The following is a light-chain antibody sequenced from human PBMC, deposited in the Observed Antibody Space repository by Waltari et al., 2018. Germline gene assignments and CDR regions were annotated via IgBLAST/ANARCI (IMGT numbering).Light chain of an antibody. CDR2: SNN. CDR1: SSNIGTNP. V-gene: IGLV1-44*01. Sequence: QSVLTQPPSTSGTPVQRVTISCSGSSSNIGTNPVNWYQHLPGTAPKLLIYSNNQRPSGVPGRLSGSKSGTSASLAISGLQSEDEADYYCAAWDDTLNGYVFGTGTKVTVL. J-gene: IGLJ1*01. CDR3: AAWDDTLNGYV.